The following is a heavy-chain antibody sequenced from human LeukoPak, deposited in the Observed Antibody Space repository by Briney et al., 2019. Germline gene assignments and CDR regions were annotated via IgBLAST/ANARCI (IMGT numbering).Heavy chain of an antibody. D-gene: IGHD3-3*01. Sequence: GGSLRLSCAASGFAFSSYEMNWVRQAPGKGLEWVSYITISGNSIYYGDSVKGRFTISRENAKNSLYLQMNSLRAEDTAVYYCARVASEYYDFWSGYLSPFDYWGQGTLVTVSS. CDR1: GFAFSSYE. V-gene: IGHV3-48*03. CDR3: ARVASEYYDFWSGYLSPFDY. CDR2: ITISGNSI. J-gene: IGHJ4*02.